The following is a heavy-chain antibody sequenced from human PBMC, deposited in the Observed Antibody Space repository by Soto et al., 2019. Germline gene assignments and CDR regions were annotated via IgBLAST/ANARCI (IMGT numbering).Heavy chain of an antibody. CDR1: GFTFRNYW. Sequence: EVQLVESGGGLVQPGGSLRLSCGASGFTFRNYWLSWVRQVPGKGLEWVANINQDGSEKNCVDSVKGRFTISRDNAKNSLHLQMSSLRAEDTALYYCARDGSTSWYSYDYHGMDVW. V-gene: IGHV3-7*05. J-gene: IGHJ6*01. CDR3: ARDGSTSWYSYDYHGMDV. CDR2: INQDGSEK. D-gene: IGHD5-18*01.